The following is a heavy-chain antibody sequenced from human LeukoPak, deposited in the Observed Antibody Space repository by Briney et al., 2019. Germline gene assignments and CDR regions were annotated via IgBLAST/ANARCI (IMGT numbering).Heavy chain of an antibody. CDR1: GGSVSSYY. Sequence: PSETLSLTCTVSGGSVSSYYWSWIRQPPGKGLEGIGSIYYSGSTNYNPSLKGRVTISVDTSKNQFSLKLSSVTAADTAVYYCARDISYGIDYWGQGTMVTVSS. J-gene: IGHJ4*02. CDR3: ARDISYGIDY. D-gene: IGHD4-17*01. CDR2: IYYSGST. V-gene: IGHV4-59*02.